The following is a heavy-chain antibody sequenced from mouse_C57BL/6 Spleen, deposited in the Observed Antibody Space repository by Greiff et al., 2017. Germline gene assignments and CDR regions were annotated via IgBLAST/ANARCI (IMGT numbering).Heavy chain of an antibody. V-gene: IGHV1-75*01. Sequence: VQLQQSGPELVKPGASVKISCKASGYTFTDYYINWVKQRPGQGLEWIGWIFPGSGSTYYNEKFKGKATLTVDKSSSTAYMLLSSLTSEDSAVYFCAKSGLTGTSYFDVWGTGTTVTVSS. CDR3: AKSGLTGTSYFDV. CDR2: IFPGSGST. CDR1: GYTFTDYY. J-gene: IGHJ1*03. D-gene: IGHD4-1*01.